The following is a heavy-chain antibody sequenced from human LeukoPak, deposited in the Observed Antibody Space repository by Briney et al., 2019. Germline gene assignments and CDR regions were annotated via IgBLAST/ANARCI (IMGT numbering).Heavy chain of an antibody. CDR2: ISYDGSNK. V-gene: IGHV3-30*18. Sequence: GRSLRLSCAASGFTFSSYAMHWVRQAPGKGLEWVAVISYDGSNKYYADSVKGRFTISRDNSKNTLYLQMNSLRAEDTAVYYCAKPILYDSSGYYPFDYWGQGTLVTVSS. J-gene: IGHJ4*02. CDR1: GFTFSSYA. D-gene: IGHD3-22*01. CDR3: AKPILYDSSGYYPFDY.